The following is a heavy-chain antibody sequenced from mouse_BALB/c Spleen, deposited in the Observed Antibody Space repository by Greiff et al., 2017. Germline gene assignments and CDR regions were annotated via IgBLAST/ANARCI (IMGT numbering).Heavy chain of an antibody. CDR1: GYTFTSYW. J-gene: IGHJ3*01. Sequence: QVQLKESGAELAKPGASVKMSCKASGYTFTSYWMHWVKQRPGQGLEWIGYINPSSGYTEYNQKFKDKATLTADKSSSTAYMQLSSLTSEDSAVYYCARYGDGYYDWGQGTLVTVSA. V-gene: IGHV1-7*01. CDR3: ARYGDGYYD. D-gene: IGHD2-3*01. CDR2: INPSSGYT.